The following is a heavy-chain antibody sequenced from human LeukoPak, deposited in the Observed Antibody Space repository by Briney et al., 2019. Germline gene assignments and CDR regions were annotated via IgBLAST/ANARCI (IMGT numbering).Heavy chain of an antibody. CDR3: ARHEQRWLQPDY. J-gene: IGHJ4*02. V-gene: IGHV4-38-2*01. Sequence: LETLSLTCAVSGYSISSGYYWGWIRQPPGKGLEWIGSIYHSGSTYYNPSLKSRVTISVDTSKNQFSLKLSSVTAADTAVYYCARHEQRWLQPDYWGQGTLVTVSS. CDR2: IYHSGST. CDR1: GYSISSGYY. D-gene: IGHD5-24*01.